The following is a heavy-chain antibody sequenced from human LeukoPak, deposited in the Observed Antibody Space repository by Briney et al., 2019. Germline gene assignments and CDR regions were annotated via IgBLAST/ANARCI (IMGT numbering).Heavy chain of an antibody. CDR2: INIDERIT. CDR1: GFTFSSYA. V-gene: IGHV3-74*01. D-gene: IGHD3-10*01. CDR3: FREGGD. Sequence: GGSLRLSCAASGFTFSSYAMSWVRQAPGKGLVWVSYINIDERITGYADSVKGRFIISRDNAKNTLYLQMNSLRAEDTAIYYCFREGGDWGQGTLVTVSS. J-gene: IGHJ4*02.